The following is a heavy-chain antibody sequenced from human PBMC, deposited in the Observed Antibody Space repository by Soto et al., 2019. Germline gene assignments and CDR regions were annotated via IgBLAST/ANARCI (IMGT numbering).Heavy chain of an antibody. J-gene: IGHJ5*02. CDR2: TTGGAGLT. CDR1: GFTFSSYA. V-gene: IGHV3-23*01. Sequence: EVPLLESGGGLVQPGGSLRLSFTASGFTFSSYAINWVRRAPGKGLGWVAATTGGAGLTYYADSVKGRFSVSSDSPGNTLYLQLNSLRPEDTAVYYCAKVDRGSVARPTRLDPWGQGTLVTVSS. CDR3: AKVDRGSVARPTRLDP. D-gene: IGHD2-21*01.